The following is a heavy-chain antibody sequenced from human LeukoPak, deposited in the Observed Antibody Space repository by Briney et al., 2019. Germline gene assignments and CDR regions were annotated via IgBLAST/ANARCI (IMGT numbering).Heavy chain of an antibody. J-gene: IGHJ5*01. CDR2: IYGGNST. CDR3: AKGGYSGHEFDF. V-gene: IGHV3-23*03. CDR1: GFTFSSYA. D-gene: IGHD5-12*01. Sequence: GGSLRLSCAASGFTFSSYAMSWVRQAPGKGLEWVSVIYGGNSTYYAASVKGRFTISRDTSKNTLYLQMNSLTVEDTAVYYCAKGGYSGHEFDFWGQGALVTVSS.